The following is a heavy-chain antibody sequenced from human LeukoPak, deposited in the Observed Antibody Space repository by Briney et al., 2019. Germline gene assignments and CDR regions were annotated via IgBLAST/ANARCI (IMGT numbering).Heavy chain of an antibody. CDR3: ARAYSSSWYTYYYYGMDV. V-gene: IGHV1-3*01. Sequence: GASVKVSCKASGYTFTSYAMHWVRQAPGQRLEWMGWINAGNGNTKYSQKFQGRVTITRDTSASTAYMELSSLRSEGTAVYYCARAYSSSWYTYYYYGMDVWGQGTTVTVSS. J-gene: IGHJ6*02. D-gene: IGHD6-13*01. CDR2: INAGNGNT. CDR1: GYTFTSYA.